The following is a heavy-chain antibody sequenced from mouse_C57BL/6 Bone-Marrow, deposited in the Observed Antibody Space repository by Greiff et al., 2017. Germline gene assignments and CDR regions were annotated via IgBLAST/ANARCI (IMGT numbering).Heavy chain of an antibody. CDR2: IHPNSGST. Sequence: QVQLKQPGAELVKPGASVKLSCKASGYTFTSYWMHWVKQRPGQGLEWIGMIHPNSGSTNYNEKFKSKATLTVAKSSSTAYMQLSSLTSEDSAVYYCAREGTTVVEGWFADWGPGTLVTVSA. CDR3: AREGTTVVEGWFAD. V-gene: IGHV1-64*01. CDR1: GYTFTSYW. D-gene: IGHD1-1*01. J-gene: IGHJ3*01.